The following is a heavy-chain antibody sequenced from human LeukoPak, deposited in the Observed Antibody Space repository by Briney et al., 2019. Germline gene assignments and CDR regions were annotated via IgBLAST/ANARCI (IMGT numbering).Heavy chain of an antibody. CDR2: ISGSGGST. J-gene: IGHJ6*03. Sequence: PGGSLRLSCAASGFTFSSYAMSWVRQAPGKGLEWVSAISGSGGSTYYADSVKGRFTISRDNSKNTLYLQMNSLRAEDTAVYYCANFRYYYYYMDVWGKGTTVTVSS. V-gene: IGHV3-23*01. CDR3: ANFRYYYYYMDV. CDR1: GFTFSSYA.